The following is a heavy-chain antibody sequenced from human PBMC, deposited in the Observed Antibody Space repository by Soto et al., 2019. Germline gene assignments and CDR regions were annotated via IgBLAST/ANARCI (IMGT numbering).Heavy chain of an antibody. CDR1: GGSISSGGYY. CDR3: ARVFGFGGMDV. D-gene: IGHD3-10*01. J-gene: IGHJ6*02. CDR2: IYYSGST. V-gene: IGHV4-31*03. Sequence: QVQLQESGPGLVKPSQTLSLTCTVSGGSISSGGYYWSWIRQRPGKGLEWIGYIYYSGSTYYNPSLTSRVTISGDTSKNQFSRKLSSVTAADTAVYCCARVFGFGGMDVWGQGTTVTVSS.